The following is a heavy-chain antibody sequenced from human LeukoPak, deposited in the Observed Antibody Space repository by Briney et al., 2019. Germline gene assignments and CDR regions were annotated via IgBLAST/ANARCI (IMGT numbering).Heavy chain of an antibody. CDR1: GGSVSSGSYY. CDR3: AVADGYGPFDY. J-gene: IGHJ4*02. D-gene: IGHD3-10*01. Sequence: PSETLSLTCTVSGGSVSSGSYYWGWIRQPPGKGLEWIGSIYYSGSTYYNPPLKSRVTISVDTSKNQFSLKLSSVTAADTAVYYCAVADGYGPFDYWGQGTLVTVSS. CDR2: IYYSGST. V-gene: IGHV4-39*01.